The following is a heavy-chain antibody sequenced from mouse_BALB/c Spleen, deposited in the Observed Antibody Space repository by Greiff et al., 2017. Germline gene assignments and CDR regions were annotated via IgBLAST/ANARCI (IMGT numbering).Heavy chain of an antibody. CDR1: GYTFTSYW. Sequence: QVQLQQSGAELVKPGASVKLSCKTSGYTFTSYWIQWVKQRPGQGLGWIGEIFPGTGTTYYNEKFKGKATLTIDTSSSTAYMQLSSLTSEDSAVFFCARDSYGSRRGYFDVWGAGTTDTVSS. D-gene: IGHD1-1*01. CDR2: IFPGTGTT. V-gene: IGHV1S132*01. J-gene: IGHJ1*01. CDR3: ARDSYGSRRGYFDV.